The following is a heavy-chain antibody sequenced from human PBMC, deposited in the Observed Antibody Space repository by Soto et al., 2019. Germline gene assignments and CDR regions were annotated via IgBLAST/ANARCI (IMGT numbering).Heavy chain of an antibody. D-gene: IGHD4-4*01. J-gene: IGHJ4*02. CDR2: IYPADSDT. CDR3: ASSVLVTSTMNYFDF. Sequence: LKISFKASGXSFTNYWIAWVRQKPGKGLEWMGIIYPADSDTKYSPSFQGQVTISADKSVTTAYLQWSRLRASDTAMYYCASSVLVTSTMNYFDFWGQGTLVTVS. CDR1: GXSFTNYW. V-gene: IGHV5-51*01.